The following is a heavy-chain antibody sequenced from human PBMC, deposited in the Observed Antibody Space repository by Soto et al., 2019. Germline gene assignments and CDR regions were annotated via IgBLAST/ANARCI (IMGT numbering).Heavy chain of an antibody. J-gene: IGHJ4*02. Sequence: QVQLQESGPGLVKPSETLSLTCTVSGGSVSSGSYYWNWIRQPPGKGLEWIGYIYHSGSTNYNPSLKSRVTISVDTSMNQFSLKLSSVTAADTAVYYCAREGYCSSTSCYRGGDYWGQGTLVTVSS. V-gene: IGHV4-61*01. CDR3: AREGYCSSTSCYRGGDY. CDR1: GGSVSSGSYY. D-gene: IGHD2-2*02. CDR2: IYHSGST.